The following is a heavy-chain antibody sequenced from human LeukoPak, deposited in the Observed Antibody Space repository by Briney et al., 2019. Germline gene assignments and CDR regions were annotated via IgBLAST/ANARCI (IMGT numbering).Heavy chain of an antibody. V-gene: IGHV1-24*01. Sequence: ASVKVSCKVSVYTLTELSMHWVRQAPGKGREWMGGFDPEDGETIYAQKFQGRVTMTEDTSTDTAYMELSSLRSEDTAVYYCATDSWNDGRDYHDAFDIWGQGTMVTVSS. D-gene: IGHD1-1*01. J-gene: IGHJ3*02. CDR1: VYTLTELS. CDR3: ATDSWNDGRDYHDAFDI. CDR2: FDPEDGET.